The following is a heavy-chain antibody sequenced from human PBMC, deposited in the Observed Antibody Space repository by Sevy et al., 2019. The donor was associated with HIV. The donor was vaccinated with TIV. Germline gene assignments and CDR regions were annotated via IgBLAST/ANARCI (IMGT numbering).Heavy chain of an antibody. Sequence: QSQTLSLTCAVYGGSFSGYYWNWIRQTPGKGLEWIGDINHSGSTNYNPSLKSRVTISVDTSKNQFSLRLNSVTAADTAVYYCARAPPVVVVPGAPSWFDPWGQGTLVTVSS. J-gene: IGHJ5*02. V-gene: IGHV4-34*01. CDR3: ARAPPVVVVPGAPSWFDP. CDR2: INHSGST. CDR1: GGSFSGYY. D-gene: IGHD2-2*01.